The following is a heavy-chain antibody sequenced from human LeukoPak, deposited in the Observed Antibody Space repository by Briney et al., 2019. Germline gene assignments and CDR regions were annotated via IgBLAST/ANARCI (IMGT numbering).Heavy chain of an antibody. CDR1: GFNFGGFA. CDR3: AKDLNFGDGRWEFDP. V-gene: IGHV3-23*01. J-gene: IGHJ5*02. Sequence: AGGSLRLSCAASGFNFGGFAMAWVRPTPGRGLEWVSGILASGTTYYADSVKGRFTISRDTSNNILFLQMNSLGVDDTAVYFCAKDLNFGDGRWEFDPWGPGTLVTV. CDR2: ILASGTT. D-gene: IGHD3-10*01.